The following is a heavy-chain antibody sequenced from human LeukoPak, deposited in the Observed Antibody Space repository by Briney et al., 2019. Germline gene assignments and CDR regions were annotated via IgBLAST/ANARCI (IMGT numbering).Heavy chain of an antibody. CDR1: GVSINNYY. V-gene: IGHV4-39*01. J-gene: IGHJ5*02. CDR3: ARGKEGWFDP. CDR2: IYYSGST. Sequence: PSETLSLTCSVSGVSINNYYWGWIRQPPGKGLEWIGSIYYSGSTYYNPSLKSRVTISVDTSKNQFSLKLSSVTAADTAVYYCARGKEGWFDPWGQGTLVTVSS.